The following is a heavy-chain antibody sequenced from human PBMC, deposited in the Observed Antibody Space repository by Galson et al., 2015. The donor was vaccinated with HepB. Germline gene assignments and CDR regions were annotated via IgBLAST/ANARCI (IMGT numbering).Heavy chain of an antibody. CDR2: ISSSSSTI. CDR3: ARDQPWLADYYYYYGMDV. D-gene: IGHD6-19*01. J-gene: IGHJ6*02. CDR1: GFTFSSYS. Sequence: SLRLSCAASGFTFSSYSMNWVRQAPGKGLEWVSYISSSSSTIYYADSVKGRFTISRDNAKNSLYLQMNSLRAEDTAVYYCARDQPWLADYYYYYGMDVWGQGTTVTVSS. V-gene: IGHV3-48*04.